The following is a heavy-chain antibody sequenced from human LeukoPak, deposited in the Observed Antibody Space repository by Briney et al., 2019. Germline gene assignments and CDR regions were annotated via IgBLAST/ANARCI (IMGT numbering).Heavy chain of an antibody. Sequence: ASVKVSCKASGGTFSSYAISWVRQAPGQGLEWMGRIIPILGIANYAQKFQGRVTITADKSTSTAYMELSSLRSEDTAVYYCARAPLKKLLWFGELSSWGQGTLVTVSS. CDR3: ARAPLKKLLWFGELSS. CDR1: GGTFSSYA. V-gene: IGHV1-69*04. J-gene: IGHJ4*02. D-gene: IGHD3-10*01. CDR2: IIPILGIA.